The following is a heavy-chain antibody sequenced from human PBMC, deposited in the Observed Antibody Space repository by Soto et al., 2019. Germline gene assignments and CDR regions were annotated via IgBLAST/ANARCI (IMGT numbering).Heavy chain of an antibody. V-gene: IGHV3-30-3*01. CDR1: GFTFSSYA. CDR2: ISYDGSNK. CDR3: ARDQGEFGIWYYGMDV. Sequence: QVQLVESGGGVVQPGRSLRLSCAASGFTFSSYAMHWVRQAPGKGLEWVAVISYDGSNKYYADSVKGRFTISRDNSKNTLYLQMNSLRAEDTAVYFCARDQGEFGIWYYGMDVWGQGTTVTVSS. J-gene: IGHJ6*02. D-gene: IGHD3-10*01.